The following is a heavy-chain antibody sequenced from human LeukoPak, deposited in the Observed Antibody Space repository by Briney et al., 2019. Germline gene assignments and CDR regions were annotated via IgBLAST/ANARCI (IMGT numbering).Heavy chain of an antibody. CDR2: IYSGGST. CDR3: ASKVLVVAATPYYYGMDV. J-gene: IGHJ6*02. Sequence: GGSLRLSCAASGFTVSSNYMSWVRQAPGKGLEWVSVIYSGGSTYYADSVKGRFTISRDNSKNTLYLQMNSLRAEDTAVYYCASKVLVVAATPYYYGMDVWGQGTTVTVSS. V-gene: IGHV3-66*01. CDR1: GFTVSSNY. D-gene: IGHD2-15*01.